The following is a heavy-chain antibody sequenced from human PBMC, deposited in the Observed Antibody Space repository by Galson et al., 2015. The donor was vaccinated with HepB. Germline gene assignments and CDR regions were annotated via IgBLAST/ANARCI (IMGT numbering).Heavy chain of an antibody. V-gene: IGHV5-10-1*01. J-gene: IGHJ5*02. D-gene: IGHD2-2*01. Sequence: QSGAEVKKPGESLRISCKGSGYSFTSYWISWVRQMPGKGLEWMGRIDPSDSYTNYSPSFQGHVTISADKSISTAYLQWSSLKASDTAMYYCARGNCSSTSCSGGLEWFDPGAREPWSPSPQ. CDR1: GYSFTSYW. CDR2: IDPSDSYT. CDR3: ARGNCSSTSCSGGLEWFDP.